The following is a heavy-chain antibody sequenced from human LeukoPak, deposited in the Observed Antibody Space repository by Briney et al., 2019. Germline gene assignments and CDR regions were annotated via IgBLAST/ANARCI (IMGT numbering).Heavy chain of an antibody. Sequence: SSGTLSLTCAVSGGSINIYYWSWIRQPPGGGREWIGYIYDSGSTNYNLSRQSRVTTSLDTSKNQVPLELSSVTAADTAVYYCARVGAGGPRRALDVWGQGTMVTVSS. CDR3: ARVGAGGPRRALDV. V-gene: IGHV4-59*07. CDR1: GGSINIYY. CDR2: IYDSGST. D-gene: IGHD6-13*01. J-gene: IGHJ3*01.